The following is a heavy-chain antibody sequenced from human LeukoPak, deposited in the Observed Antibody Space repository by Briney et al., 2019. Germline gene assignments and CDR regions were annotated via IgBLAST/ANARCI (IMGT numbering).Heavy chain of an antibody. CDR2: IRGGGGST. D-gene: IGHD3-9*01. CDR3: AKGAVLRYFDWLSNWFDP. CDR1: GFTFSSYA. J-gene: IGHJ5*02. Sequence: GGSLRLSCAASGFTFSSYAMSWVRQAPGKGLDWVSLIRGGGGSTYYADSVKGRFTISRDNSKNTLYLQMNSLRAEDTAVYYCAKGAVLRYFDWLSNWFDPWGQGTLVTVSS. V-gene: IGHV3-23*01.